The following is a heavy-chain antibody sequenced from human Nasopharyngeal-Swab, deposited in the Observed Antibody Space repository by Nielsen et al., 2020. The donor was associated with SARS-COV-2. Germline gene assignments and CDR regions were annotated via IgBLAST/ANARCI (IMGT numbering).Heavy chain of an antibody. J-gene: IGHJ4*02. D-gene: IGHD3-9*01. V-gene: IGHV4-34*01. CDR2: INHSGST. Sequence: SQTLSLTCAVYGGSFSGYYWSWIRQPPGKGLEWIGEINHSGSTNYNPSLKSRVTISVDTSKNQFPLKLSSVTAADTAVYYCARGRYYDILTGYYYFDYWGQGTLVTVSS. CDR1: GGSFSGYY. CDR3: ARGRYYDILTGYYYFDY.